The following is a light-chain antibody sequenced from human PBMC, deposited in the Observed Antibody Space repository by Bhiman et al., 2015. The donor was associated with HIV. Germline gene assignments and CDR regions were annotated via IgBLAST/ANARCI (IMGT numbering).Light chain of an antibody. Sequence: QSALTQPASVSGSPGQSITISCTGTSSDVGAYNYVSWYQQHPGKAPKLIIYDNTQRPSGVPDRFSASKSGTSASLAITGLQAEDEADYYCSSYTSSTTGVFGTGTKVTVL. CDR2: DNT. J-gene: IGLJ1*01. V-gene: IGLV2-14*03. CDR1: SSDVGAYNY. CDR3: SSYTSSTTGV.